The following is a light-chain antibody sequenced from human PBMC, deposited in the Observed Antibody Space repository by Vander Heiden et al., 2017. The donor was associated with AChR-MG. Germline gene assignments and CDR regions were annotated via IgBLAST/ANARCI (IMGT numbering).Light chain of an antibody. CDR3: ATWDDRLNGWV. V-gene: IGLV1-44*01. Sequence: QSVLTQAPPASGTPGQRVTISCSGSSSNIGGNTVNWYQHLPGPAPTLLIYNNDQWPSGVPDRFSGSKSGTSASLAISGLQSEDEADYYCATWDDRLNGWVFGGGTRLSVL. CDR2: NND. CDR1: SSNIGGNT. J-gene: IGLJ3*02.